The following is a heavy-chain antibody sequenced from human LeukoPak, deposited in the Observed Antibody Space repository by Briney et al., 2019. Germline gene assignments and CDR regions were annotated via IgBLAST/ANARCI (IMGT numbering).Heavy chain of an antibody. D-gene: IGHD3-16*02. CDR2: ISGSGTST. CDR1: GFTFSSYA. V-gene: IGHV3-23*01. Sequence: PGGSLRLSCAASGFTFSSYAMSWVRQAPGKGLDWVSVISGSGTSTYYADSVKGRFTISRDNSKNPLYLQMNSLRAEDTAVYYCAKDEAVWGSYLDYWGQGTLVTVSS. CDR3: AKDEAVWGSYLDY. J-gene: IGHJ4*02.